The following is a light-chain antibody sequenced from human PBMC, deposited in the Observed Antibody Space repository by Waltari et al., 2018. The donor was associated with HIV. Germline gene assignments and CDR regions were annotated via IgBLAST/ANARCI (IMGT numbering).Light chain of an antibody. CDR2: GAP. J-gene: IGKJ4*01. CDR3: QQYNNWPLT. CDR1: QIVSSD. V-gene: IGKV3-15*01. Sequence: EIVMTPSPATLSVSPGERVTLACRARQIVSSDLAWYQQKPGQAPSRLIYGAPTRATGIPARFSGSKSGTEFTLAISSLQSEDFAVYYCQQYNNWPLTFGGGTKVEIK.